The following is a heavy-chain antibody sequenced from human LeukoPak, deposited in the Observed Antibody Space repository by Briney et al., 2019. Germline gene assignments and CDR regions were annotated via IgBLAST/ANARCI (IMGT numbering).Heavy chain of an antibody. D-gene: IGHD3-3*02. CDR1: GFTFSSYA. Sequence: GGSLRLSCAASGFTFSSYAMHWVRQAPGKGLEWVAVISYDGSNKYYADSVKGRFTISRDNSKNTLYLQMNSLRAEDTAVYYCARRGHFWWEQGIYFDYWGQGTLVTASS. J-gene: IGHJ4*02. V-gene: IGHV3-30*04. CDR3: ARRGHFWWEQGIYFDY. CDR2: ISYDGSNK.